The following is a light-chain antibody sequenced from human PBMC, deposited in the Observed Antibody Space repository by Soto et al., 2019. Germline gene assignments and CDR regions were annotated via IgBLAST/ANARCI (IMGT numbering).Light chain of an antibody. V-gene: IGKV3D-15*01. CDR3: QQYNNWPQT. CDR1: QSVSNF. J-gene: IGKJ1*01. CDR2: ASS. Sequence: EIVLTQSPATLSLSPGERATLSCRASQSVSNFLAWYQHKPGQAPRLLIYASSNRATGIPDRFSGSGSGTEFTLTISSLQSEDFVLYYCQQYNNWPQTFGQGTKVDIK.